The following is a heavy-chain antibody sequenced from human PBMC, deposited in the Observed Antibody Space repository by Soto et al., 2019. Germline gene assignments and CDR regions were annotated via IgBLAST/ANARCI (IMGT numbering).Heavy chain of an antibody. CDR2: ISYDGSNK. CDR3: ARDREWLPLTGYYYYGMDV. J-gene: IGHJ6*02. D-gene: IGHD5-12*01. V-gene: IGHV3-30-3*01. Sequence: GGSLRLSCAASGFTFSSYAMHWVRQAPGKGLEWVAVISYDGSNKYYADSVKVRFTISRDNSKNTLYLQMNSLRAEDTAVYYCARDREWLPLTGYYYYGMDVWGQGTTVTVS. CDR1: GFTFSSYA.